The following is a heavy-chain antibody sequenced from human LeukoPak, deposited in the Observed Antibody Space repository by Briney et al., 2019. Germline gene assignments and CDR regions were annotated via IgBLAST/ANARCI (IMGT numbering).Heavy chain of an antibody. D-gene: IGHD1-1*01. V-gene: IGHV4-61*05. CDR2: IYYSGST. CDR3: AREGPNVYIAFDI. CDR1: GGSISSSSYY. Sequence: PSETLSLTCTVSGGSISSSSYYWGWIRQPPGKGLEWIGYIYYSGSTNYNPSLKSRVTISVDMSKNQFSLKLSSVTAADTAVYYCAREGPNVYIAFDIWGQGTMVTVSS. J-gene: IGHJ3*02.